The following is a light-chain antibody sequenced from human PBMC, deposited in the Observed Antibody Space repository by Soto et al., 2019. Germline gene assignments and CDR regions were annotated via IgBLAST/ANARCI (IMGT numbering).Light chain of an antibody. V-gene: IGKV1-5*03. CDR2: TAS. CDR1: QSISSW. J-gene: IGKJ4*01. Sequence: DMQMTQSPSTLSASVGDRVTSTCRASQSISSWLAWYQQKPGKAPKLLIYTASSLESGVPSRFRGSGSGTEFTLTISSLQPDDFATYYCQQYNSYSGLTFGGGTKVEIK. CDR3: QQYNSYSGLT.